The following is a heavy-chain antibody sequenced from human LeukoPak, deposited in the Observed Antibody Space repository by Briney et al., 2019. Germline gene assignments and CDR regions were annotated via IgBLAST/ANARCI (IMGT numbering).Heavy chain of an antibody. V-gene: IGHV3-9*01. CDR3: ARWRTSDYGDY. Sequence: PGRSLRLSCAASGFTFDDYAMHWVRHAPGKGLEWVSGISWNSGGIGYADSVKGRFTISRDNSKNTLYLQMNSLRAEDTAVYYCARWRTSDYGDYWGQGTLVTVSS. D-gene: IGHD5-24*01. J-gene: IGHJ4*02. CDR1: GFTFDDYA. CDR2: ISWNSGGI.